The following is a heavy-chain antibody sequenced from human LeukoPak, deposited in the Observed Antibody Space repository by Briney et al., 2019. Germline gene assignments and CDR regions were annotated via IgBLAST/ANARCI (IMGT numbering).Heavy chain of an antibody. J-gene: IGHJ6*03. Sequence: SVKVSCKASGGTFSSYAISWVRQAPGQGLEWMGWIIPICGTSNYAQKFQGRVTITEDKSTSKEYMELSRLRSEDTAVYYCARVGQRDFWSGYYTHYYYYMDVWGKGTTVTVSS. CDR1: GGTFSSYA. D-gene: IGHD3-3*01. CDR2: IIPICGTS. CDR3: ARVGQRDFWSGYYTHYYYYMDV. V-gene: IGHV1-69*06.